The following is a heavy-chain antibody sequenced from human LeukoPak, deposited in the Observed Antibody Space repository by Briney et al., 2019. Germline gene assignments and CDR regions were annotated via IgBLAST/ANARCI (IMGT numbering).Heavy chain of an antibody. Sequence: SGPTLVNPTQTLTLTCTFSGFSLTTSGMRVSWIRQPPGKALEWLARIDWDDDKSYSTSLKTRLTISKDTSKNQVVLTMTNMDPVDTATYYCARHPIAMIVVGGAFHIWGQGTMVTVSS. D-gene: IGHD3-22*01. CDR2: IDWDDDK. CDR1: GFSLTTSGMR. CDR3: ARHPIAMIVVGGAFHI. J-gene: IGHJ3*02. V-gene: IGHV2-70*04.